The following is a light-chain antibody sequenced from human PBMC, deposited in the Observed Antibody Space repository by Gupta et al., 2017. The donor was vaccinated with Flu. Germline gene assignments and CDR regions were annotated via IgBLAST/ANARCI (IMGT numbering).Light chain of an antibody. J-gene: IGKJ2*01. Sequence: ERATLACRASQSVSRYLAWYQQQPGQAPRLLIYDASNRATGIPARFSGSGSGTDFTLTISSLEPEDFAVYYCQQRSNRPPYTFGQGTKLQIK. CDR1: QSVSRY. V-gene: IGKV3-11*01. CDR2: DAS. CDR3: QQRSNRPPYT.